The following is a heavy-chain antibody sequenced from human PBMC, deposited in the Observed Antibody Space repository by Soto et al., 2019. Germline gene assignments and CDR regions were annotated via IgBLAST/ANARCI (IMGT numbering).Heavy chain of an antibody. V-gene: IGHV4-30-2*02. CDR2: IYHSGST. CDR1: GGSISSGGYS. Sequence: PSETLSLTCAVSGGSISSGGYSWSWIRQPPGKGLEWIGYIYHSGSTYYNPSLAPRLNISFDMSKSQVYLQLTSVTAADTAVYYCARFGAAAAHDDNWGRGVLVTVSS. D-gene: IGHD6-13*01. J-gene: IGHJ4*01. CDR3: ARFGAAAAHDDN.